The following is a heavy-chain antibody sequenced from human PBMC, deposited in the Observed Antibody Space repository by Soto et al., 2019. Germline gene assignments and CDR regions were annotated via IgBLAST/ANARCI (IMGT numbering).Heavy chain of an antibody. CDR2: ISYEGIDK. V-gene: IGHV3-30*18. CDR1: GFSFSRYG. Sequence: PGGPLGLACAASGFSFSRYGIHRVRQGPVMGVEWVGVISYEGIDKDDADTGKGRFSICRDNSKNTLYLQMNSLRAEDTAVYYCAKDLNYDFWSGYSVQYYGMDVWGQGTTVTISS. J-gene: IGHJ6*02. D-gene: IGHD3-3*01. CDR3: AKDLNYDFWSGYSVQYYGMDV.